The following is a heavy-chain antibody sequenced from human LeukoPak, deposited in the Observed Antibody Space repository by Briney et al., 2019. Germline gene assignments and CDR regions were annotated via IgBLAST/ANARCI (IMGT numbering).Heavy chain of an antibody. D-gene: IGHD2-15*01. CDR1: GGSISSNNW. CDR2: IYHSGSP. Sequence: PSGTLSLTCAVSGGSISSNNWWGWVRQPPGKGLEWIGEIYHSGSPNYNPSLKSRVTISVDKSRNHFSLNLSSVTAADTAVYYCARDPGYCSGGSCYRPTNNYYYGMDVWGQGTTVTVSS. CDR3: ARDPGYCSGGSCYRPTNNYYYGMDV. J-gene: IGHJ6*02. V-gene: IGHV4-4*02.